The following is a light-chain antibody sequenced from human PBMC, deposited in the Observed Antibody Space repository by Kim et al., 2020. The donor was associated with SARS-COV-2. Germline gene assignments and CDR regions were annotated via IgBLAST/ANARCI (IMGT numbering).Light chain of an antibody. CDR1: QDIGTW. V-gene: IGKV1-5*03. J-gene: IGKJ2*01. CDR2: RAS. CDR3: QHYSRFPYT. Sequence: DIQMTQSPSTLSASVGYRVTVTCRASQDIGTWLAWYQQKPGKAPNLLIYRASSLESGVPSRFSGSGSGTGFTLTISSLQPDDFATYYCQHYSRFPYTFGQGTKLEI.